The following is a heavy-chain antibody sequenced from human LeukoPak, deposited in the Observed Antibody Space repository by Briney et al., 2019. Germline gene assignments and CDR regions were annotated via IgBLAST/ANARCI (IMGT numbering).Heavy chain of an antibody. Sequence: SETLSLTCAVSGGSISSSNWWRWVRQPPGKGLEWIGEIYHSGRNNYNPSHKSRVTISVDQSKNQFSLKLSSVTAADTAVYYCARVWFSGSSSSLDYWGQGTLVTVSS. CDR1: GGSISSSNW. CDR3: ARVWFSGSSSSLDY. J-gene: IGHJ4*02. D-gene: IGHD3-10*01. V-gene: IGHV4-4*02. CDR2: IYHSGRN.